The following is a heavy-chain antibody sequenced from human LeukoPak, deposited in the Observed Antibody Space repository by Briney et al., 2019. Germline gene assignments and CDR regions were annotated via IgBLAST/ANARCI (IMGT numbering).Heavy chain of an antibody. J-gene: IGHJ5*02. V-gene: IGHV4-59*02. CDR2: MSYSGRT. CDR1: GGSVSSYY. Sequence: SETLSLTCTVSGGSVSSYYWSWIRQTPEKGLEWIGYMSYSGRTDYGPSLKSRVTISVDTSKNQFSLRLSSVTAADTAVYYCAREGDSSSVGWFDPWGQGTLVTVSS. CDR3: AREGDSSSVGWFDP. D-gene: IGHD6-13*01.